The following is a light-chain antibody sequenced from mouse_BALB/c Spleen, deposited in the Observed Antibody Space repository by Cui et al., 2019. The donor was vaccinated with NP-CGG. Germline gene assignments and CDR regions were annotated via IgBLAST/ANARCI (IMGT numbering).Light chain of an antibody. CDR1: TGAVTTSNY. V-gene: IGLV1*01. CDR2: VIN. J-gene: IGLJ1*01. Sequence: QAVVTQESALTTSPGETVTLTCRSSTGAVTTSNYANWVQEKPDHLFTGLIGVINNRVPGVPARFSGSLIGDKAALTITGAQTEDEAIYFCALWYSNHWVFGGGTKLTVL. CDR3: ALWYSNHWV.